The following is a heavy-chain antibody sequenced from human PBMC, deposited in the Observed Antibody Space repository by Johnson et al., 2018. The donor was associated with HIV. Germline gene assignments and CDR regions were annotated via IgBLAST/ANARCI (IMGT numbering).Heavy chain of an antibody. CDR1: GFTFTDHY. CDR3: AKRRGIGDGTTGSLDI. Sequence: MLLVESGGGLVQPGGSLRLSCAASGFTFTDHYMDWVRQAPGKGLEWVGRTRNKAHSYTTEYAASVKGRFTISRDDSKNTLFLQMNSLRPEDTAVYYCAKRRGIGDGTTGSLDIWGQGTMVTVSS. CDR2: TRNKAHSYTT. D-gene: IGHD1-1*01. V-gene: IGHV3-72*01. J-gene: IGHJ3*02.